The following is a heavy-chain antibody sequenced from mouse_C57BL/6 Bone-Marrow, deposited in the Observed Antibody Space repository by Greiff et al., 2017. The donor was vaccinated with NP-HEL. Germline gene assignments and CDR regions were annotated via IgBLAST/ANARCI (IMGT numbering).Heavy chain of an antibody. CDR2: INYDGSST. J-gene: IGHJ4*01. Sequence: EVMLVESEGGLVQPGSSMKLSCTASGFTFSDYYMAWVRQVPEKGLEWVANINYDGSSTYYLDSLKSRFIISRDNAKNILYLQMSSLKSEDTATYYCARTTTVVEGYAMDYWGQGTSVTVSS. CDR1: GFTFSDYY. V-gene: IGHV5-16*01. CDR3: ARTTTVVEGYAMDY. D-gene: IGHD1-1*01.